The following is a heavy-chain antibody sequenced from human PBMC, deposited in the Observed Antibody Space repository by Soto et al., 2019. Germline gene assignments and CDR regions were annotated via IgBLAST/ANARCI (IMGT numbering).Heavy chain of an antibody. CDR3: ASLGAVAGLDYYYYYGMDV. J-gene: IGHJ6*02. CDR2: ISSSGSTI. V-gene: IGHV3-11*01. D-gene: IGHD6-19*01. Sequence: GSLRLSCAASGFTFSDYYMSWIRQAPGKGLEWVSYISSSGSTIYYADSVKGRFTISRDNAKNSLYLQMNSLRAEDTAVYYCASLGAVAGLDYYYYYGMDVWGQGTTVTVSS. CDR1: GFTFSDYY.